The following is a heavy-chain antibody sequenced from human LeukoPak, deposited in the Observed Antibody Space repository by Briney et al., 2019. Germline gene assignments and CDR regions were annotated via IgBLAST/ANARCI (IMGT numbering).Heavy chain of an antibody. V-gene: IGHV3-23*01. CDR3: AKGPTVPTFGY. D-gene: IGHD4-17*01. Sequence: GGSLRLSCAASGFTFRSHAMHWVRQAPGKGLEWVSGISAGATTTYYADSVKGHFTISRDNSKKTLYLQMNSLRVEDTAMYYCAKGPTVPTFGYWGRGTLVTVSS. J-gene: IGHJ4*02. CDR1: GFTFRSHA. CDR2: ISAGATTT.